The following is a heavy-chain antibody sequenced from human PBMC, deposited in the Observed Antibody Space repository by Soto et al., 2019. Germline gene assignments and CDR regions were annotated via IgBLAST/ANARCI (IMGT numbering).Heavy chain of an antibody. V-gene: IGHV3-23*01. CDR2: VSGSGSTT. CDR3: AKTGQLDY. CDR1: GFTFSSYA. J-gene: IGHJ4*02. Sequence: QPGGSLRLSCAASGFTFSSYAMSWVRLAPGKGLEWVSSVSGSGSTTYYADSVKGRFTISRDNSKNMVYLQMNSLRAEDTAVYYCAKTGQLDYWGQGTLVTVSS.